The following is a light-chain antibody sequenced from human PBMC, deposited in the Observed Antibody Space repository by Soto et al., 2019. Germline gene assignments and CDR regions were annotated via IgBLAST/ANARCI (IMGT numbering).Light chain of an antibody. J-gene: IGLJ1*01. CDR3: QSFDTSLSGFYV. Sequence: QLVLTQPPSVSGAPGQRITISCTGSKSNIGAGYDVHWYQQLPGTAPKLLIYGSNNRPSGVPDRFSDSRSGTSASLAIDGLQTEDEADYYCQSFDTSLSGFYVFGTGTKVTVL. V-gene: IGLV1-40*01. CDR2: GSN. CDR1: KSNIGAGYD.